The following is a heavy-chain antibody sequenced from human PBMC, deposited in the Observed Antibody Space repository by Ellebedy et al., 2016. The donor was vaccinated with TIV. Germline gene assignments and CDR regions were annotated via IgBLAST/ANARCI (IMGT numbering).Heavy chain of an antibody. D-gene: IGHD1-26*01. J-gene: IGHJ6*03. CDR1: GFTFSSYS. CDR2: ISYDGSNK. V-gene: IGHV3-30*03. Sequence: GGSLRLXXAASGFTFSSYSMNWVRQAPGKGLEWVAVISYDGSNKYYADSVKGRFTISRDNAKNSLYLQMNSLRAEDTAVYYCARARRVGAIPGYMDVWGKGTTVTVSS. CDR3: ARARRVGAIPGYMDV.